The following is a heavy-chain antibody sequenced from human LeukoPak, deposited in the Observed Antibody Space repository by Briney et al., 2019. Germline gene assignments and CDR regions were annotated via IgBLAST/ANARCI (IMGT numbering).Heavy chain of an antibody. CDR2: IYYSGST. Sequence: SETLSLTCTVSGGSISSGDYYWSWIRQPPGKGLEWIGYIYYSGSTYYNLSLKSRVIISVDTSKNQFSLKLSSVTAADTAVYYCARDLPYGSAYWGQGTLVTVSS. V-gene: IGHV4-30-4*01. D-gene: IGHD3-10*01. CDR3: ARDLPYGSAY. CDR1: GGSISSGDYY. J-gene: IGHJ4*02.